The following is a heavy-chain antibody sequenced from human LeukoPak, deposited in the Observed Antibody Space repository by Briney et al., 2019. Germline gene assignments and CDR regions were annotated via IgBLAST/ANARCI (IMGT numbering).Heavy chain of an antibody. V-gene: IGHV3-48*04. Sequence: PGGSLRLSCVASGFTFSSYSMSWVRQAPGKGLEWVSYIDTSSSTIYYADSVKGRFTASRDNAKNSLYLQMKSLRAEDTTVYYCARDMGYSGSWPGYFDYWGQGVLVTVSS. D-gene: IGHD1-26*01. CDR2: IDTSSSTI. CDR1: GFTFSSYS. J-gene: IGHJ4*02. CDR3: ARDMGYSGSWPGYFDY.